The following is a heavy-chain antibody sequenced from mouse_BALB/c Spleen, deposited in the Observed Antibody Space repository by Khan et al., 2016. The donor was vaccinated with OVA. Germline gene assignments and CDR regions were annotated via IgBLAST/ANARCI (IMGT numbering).Heavy chain of an antibody. CDR1: GFSLTNYG. Sequence: VQLQESGPGLVAPSQSLSITCTISGFSLTNYGVHWVRQPPGKGLEWLVVIWSDGSATYNSALKSRLSISKDNSKSQVFLKMNSLQTDDIAMYYCARQPYYHYYIMDYWGQGTSVTVSS. CDR3: ARQPYYHYYIMDY. V-gene: IGHV2-6-1*01. J-gene: IGHJ4*01. D-gene: IGHD2-10*01. CDR2: IWSDGSA.